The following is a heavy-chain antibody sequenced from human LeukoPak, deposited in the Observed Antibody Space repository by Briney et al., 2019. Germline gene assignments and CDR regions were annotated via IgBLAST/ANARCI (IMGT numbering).Heavy chain of an antibody. CDR1: GFTFSSYS. J-gene: IGHJ4*02. V-gene: IGHV3-21*01. D-gene: IGHD2-15*01. CDR2: ISSSSSYI. CDR3: ARDVEDIVVVVAATWNDY. Sequence: PGGSLRLSCAASGFTFSSYSMNWVRQAPGKGLEWVSSISSSSSYIYYADSVKGRFTISRDNAKNSLYLQVNSLRAEDTAVYYCARDVEDIVVVVAATWNDYWGQGTLVTVSS.